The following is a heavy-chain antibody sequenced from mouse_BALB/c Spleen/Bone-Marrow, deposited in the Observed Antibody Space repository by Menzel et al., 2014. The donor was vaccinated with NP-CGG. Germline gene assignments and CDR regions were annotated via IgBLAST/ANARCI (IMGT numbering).Heavy chain of an antibody. V-gene: IGHV5-12*02. D-gene: IGHD4-1*01. J-gene: IGHJ3*01. CDR3: ASPGTY. Sequence: DVKLVESGGGLVQPGGSLKLSCATSGFTFSDYYMYWVRQTPEKRLEWVAYISNGGGSSTYYPDTVKGRFTISRDNAKNTLCLQMSRLKSEDTAMYYCASPGTYWGQGTLVTVSA. CDR2: ISNGGGSST. CDR1: GFTFSDYY.